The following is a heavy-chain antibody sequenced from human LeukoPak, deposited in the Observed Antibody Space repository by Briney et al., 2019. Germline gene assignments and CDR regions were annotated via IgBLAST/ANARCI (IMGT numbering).Heavy chain of an antibody. CDR2: IVVGSGNT. V-gene: IGHV1-58*02. CDR1: GFTFTTSA. Sequence: GASVKVSCKASGFTFTTSAMQWVRQARGQRLEWIGWIVVGSGNTNYAQKLQERVTITRDMSTSTAYMELNSLRSEDTAVYYCAAEVGMAWFDPWGQGTLVTVSS. J-gene: IGHJ5*02. D-gene: IGHD2-21*01. CDR3: AAEVGMAWFDP.